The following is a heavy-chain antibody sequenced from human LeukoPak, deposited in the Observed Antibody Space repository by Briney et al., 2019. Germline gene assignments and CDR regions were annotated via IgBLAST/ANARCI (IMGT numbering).Heavy chain of an antibody. Sequence: PSETLSLTCAVYGGSFSGYYWSWIRQPPGKGLEWIGEINHSGSTNYNPSLKSRVTISVDTSKNQFSLKLSSVTAADTAVYYCAREPQSSGWYPYWYFDLWGRGTLVAVSS. V-gene: IGHV4-34*01. CDR2: INHSGST. CDR1: GGSFSGYY. CDR3: AREPQSSGWYPYWYFDL. D-gene: IGHD6-19*01. J-gene: IGHJ2*01.